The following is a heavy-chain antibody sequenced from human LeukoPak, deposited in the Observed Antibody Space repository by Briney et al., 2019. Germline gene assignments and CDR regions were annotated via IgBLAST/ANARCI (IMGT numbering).Heavy chain of an antibody. CDR1: GYSFPNYW. CDR3: ARQITIFGVVCAFDI. J-gene: IGHJ3*02. Sequence: GESLKISCKGSGYSFPNYWIGWVRQMPGKGLEWMGIIYPGDSDTRYSPSFQGQVTISADKSISTAYLQWSSLKASDTAMYYCARQITIFGVVCAFDIWGQGTMVTVSS. V-gene: IGHV5-51*01. D-gene: IGHD3-3*01. CDR2: IYPGDSDT.